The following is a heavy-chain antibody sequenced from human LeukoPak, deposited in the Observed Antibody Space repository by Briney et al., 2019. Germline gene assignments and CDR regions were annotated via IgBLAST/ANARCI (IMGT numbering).Heavy chain of an antibody. CDR3: ARDMGYFDSSGHYYFDY. V-gene: IGHV3-74*01. CDR1: GFTFSSDW. J-gene: IGHJ4*02. Sequence: PGGSLRLSCAASGFTFSSDWMHWVRQAPGKGLVWVTGISGDGRDIWYADSVKGRFTISRDNAKNSLYLQMNSLRAEDTAFYYCARDMGYFDSSGHYYFDYWGQGTLVILSS. CDR2: ISGDGRDI. D-gene: IGHD3-22*01.